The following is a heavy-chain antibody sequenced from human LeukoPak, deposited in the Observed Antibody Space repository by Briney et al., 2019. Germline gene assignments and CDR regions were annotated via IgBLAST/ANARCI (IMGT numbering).Heavy chain of an antibody. CDR1: GFTFSSYW. Sequence: PGGSLRLSCAASGFTFSSYWMHWVRQAPGKGLVWVSRINSDGSSTSYADSVKGRFAISRDNANNTLYLQMNSVRAEDTAVYYCARDATLVRVVIDYWGQGTLVTVSS. J-gene: IGHJ4*02. CDR2: INSDGSST. D-gene: IGHD3-10*01. CDR3: ARDATLVRVVIDY. V-gene: IGHV3-74*01.